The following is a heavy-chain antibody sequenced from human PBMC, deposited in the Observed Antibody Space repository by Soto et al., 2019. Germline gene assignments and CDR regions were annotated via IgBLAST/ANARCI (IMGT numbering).Heavy chain of an antibody. CDR1: GFTFSMFA. CDR3: AKERNFWSGTAGFDS. V-gene: IGHV3-23*01. D-gene: IGHD3-3*01. CDR2: ISGSGGST. J-gene: IGHJ5*01. Sequence: GGSLRLSCVGSGFTFSMFAMSWVRQAPGKGLEWISSISGSGGSTYYADSVKGRFTVSRDNSKTTVFLQMNSLRTEDTAVYFCAKERNFWSGTAGFDSWGQGSPVTVSS.